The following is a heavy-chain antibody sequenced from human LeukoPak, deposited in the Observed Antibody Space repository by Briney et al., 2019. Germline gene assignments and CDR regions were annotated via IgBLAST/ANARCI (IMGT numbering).Heavy chain of an antibody. CDR1: GGSISSGGYS. CDR3: ATGSIYFDF. V-gene: IGHV4-30-2*01. CDR2: IYHSGST. D-gene: IGHD3-10*01. Sequence: SETLSLTCAVSGGSISSGGYSWSWIRQPPGKDLEWIGYIYHSGSTYYNPSLKSRVTISVDRSKNQFSLKLSSVTAADTGVYFCATGSIYFDFWGLGTLVTVSS. J-gene: IGHJ4*02.